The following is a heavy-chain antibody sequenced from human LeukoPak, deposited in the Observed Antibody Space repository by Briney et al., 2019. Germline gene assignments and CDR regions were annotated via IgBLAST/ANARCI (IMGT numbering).Heavy chain of an antibody. CDR3: SIERPIIPKRPSTYYGLDV. CDR1: GFIFSNYD. J-gene: IGHJ6*02. V-gene: IGHV3-30-3*01. Sequence: PGRSLRLSYVASGFIFSNYDMYWVRQAPGKGLEWVARISQDGNNKYYADSEKGRVTIPSDNSKHTLYLPMNSLRSEYTAVYFCSIERPIIPKRPSTYYGLDVWGQGTTVTFSS. D-gene: IGHD2-2*02. CDR2: ISQDGNNK.